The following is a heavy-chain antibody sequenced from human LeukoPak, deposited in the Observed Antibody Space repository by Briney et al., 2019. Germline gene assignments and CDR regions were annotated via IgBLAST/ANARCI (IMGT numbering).Heavy chain of an antibody. CDR2: INWNSDSI. CDR1: GFTFDDYA. Sequence: GGSLRLSCAVSGFTFDDYAMHWVRQAPGKGLEWVSGINWNSDSIGYADSVKGRFTTSRDNAKNSLYLQMNSLRAEDTAVYYCARDDWYPDYWGQGTLVTVSS. CDR3: ARDDWYPDY. V-gene: IGHV3-9*01. D-gene: IGHD2-21*01. J-gene: IGHJ4*02.